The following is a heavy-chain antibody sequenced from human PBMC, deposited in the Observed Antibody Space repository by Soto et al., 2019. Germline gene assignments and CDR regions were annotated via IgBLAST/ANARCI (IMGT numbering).Heavy chain of an antibody. Sequence: GGSRRLSCAASGFTFSDYYMSWIRQAPGKGLEWVSYISSSGSTIYYADSVKGRFTISRDNAKNSLYLQMNSLRAEDTAVYYCAREDSNWKDDYWGQGTLVTVSS. CDR1: GFTFSDYY. V-gene: IGHV3-11*01. CDR3: AREDSNWKDDY. J-gene: IGHJ4*02. D-gene: IGHD1-20*01. CDR2: ISSSGSTI.